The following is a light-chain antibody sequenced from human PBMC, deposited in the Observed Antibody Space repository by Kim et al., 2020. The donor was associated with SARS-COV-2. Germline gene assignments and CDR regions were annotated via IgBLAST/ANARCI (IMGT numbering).Light chain of an antibody. Sequence: DIQVTQSPSSLSASVGDRVTITCRTSQSISRYLNWYRQKPGKAPELLIYAASSLEGGVPSRFSGSGSGTDFTLTISSLQPEDFATYYCQQSHSTPPYTFGQGTKLEI. J-gene: IGKJ2*01. CDR3: QQSHSTPPYT. CDR2: AAS. CDR1: QSISRY. V-gene: IGKV1-39*01.